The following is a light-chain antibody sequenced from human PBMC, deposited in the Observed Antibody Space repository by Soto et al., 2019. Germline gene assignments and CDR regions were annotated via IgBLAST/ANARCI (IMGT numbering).Light chain of an antibody. V-gene: IGLV1-44*01. CDR2: SNN. Sequence: QSVLTQPPSAYGTPGQRVTISCSGSSSNIGSNTVNWYQQLPGTAPKLLIYSNNQRPSGVPDRFSGSKSGTSASLAISGLQSEDEADYYCAAWDDSLNGAVFGGGTKLTVL. CDR3: AAWDDSLNGAV. J-gene: IGLJ2*01. CDR1: SSNIGSNT.